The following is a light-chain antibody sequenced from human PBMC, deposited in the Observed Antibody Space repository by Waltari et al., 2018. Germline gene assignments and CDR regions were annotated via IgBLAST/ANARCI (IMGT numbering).Light chain of an antibody. CDR2: LGS. V-gene: IGKV2-28*01. CDR1: QSLLHSNGYNY. CDR3: MQALQTPLT. Sequence: DTVMTQSPLSLPVTPGEPASISCRSSQSLLHSNGYNYLDWYLQKPGQSPQLLIYLGSNRASGVPDRFSGRGSGTDFTLKISRVEAEDVGVYYCMQALQTPLTFGQGTKVEIK. J-gene: IGKJ1*01.